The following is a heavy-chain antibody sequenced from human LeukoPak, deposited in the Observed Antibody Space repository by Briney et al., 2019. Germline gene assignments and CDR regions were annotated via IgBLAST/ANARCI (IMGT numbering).Heavy chain of an antibody. CDR3: AKTVADHDY. J-gene: IGHJ4*02. V-gene: IGHV3-23*01. CDR2: ISGMGGRT. D-gene: IGHD6-19*01. CDR1: GFTFTTYG. Sequence: GGSLRLSCADSGFTFTTYGMTWVRQAPGKGLEWVAVISGMGGRTYYADSVKGRFTISRDNSDNTLYLQMNSLRVEDTAVYYCAKTVADHDYWGQGTPVTVSS.